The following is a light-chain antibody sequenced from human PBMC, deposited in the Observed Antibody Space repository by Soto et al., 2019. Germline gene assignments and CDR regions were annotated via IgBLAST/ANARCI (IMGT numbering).Light chain of an antibody. CDR2: EVN. V-gene: IGLV2-8*01. CDR1: SSDVGGYNS. J-gene: IGLJ1*01. Sequence: QSALTQPPSASGSPGQSVAISCTGTSSDVGGYNSVSWYQQRPGKAPKLIISEVNKRPSGVPDRFSGSKSGNTASLTVSGLQADDEADYYCSSYGGGSKVFGTGTKLTVL. CDR3: SSYGGGSKV.